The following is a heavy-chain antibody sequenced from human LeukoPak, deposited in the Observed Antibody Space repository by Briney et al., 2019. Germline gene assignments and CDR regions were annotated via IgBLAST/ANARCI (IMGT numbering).Heavy chain of an antibody. J-gene: IGHJ4*02. Sequence: GASVKVSCKASGYTFSGYNIHWVRQAPGQGLEWMGWINPNSGTTNYAQKFQGRVSMTRDTSISTAYMELSRLRADDTAMYYCAKMILVRGLHYWGQGTLVTVSS. CDR2: INPNSGTT. V-gene: IGHV1-2*02. CDR1: GYTFSGYN. D-gene: IGHD3-10*01. CDR3: AKMILVRGLHY.